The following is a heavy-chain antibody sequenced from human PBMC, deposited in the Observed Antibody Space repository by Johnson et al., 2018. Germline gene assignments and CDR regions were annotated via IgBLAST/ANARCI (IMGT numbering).Heavy chain of an antibody. Sequence: QVQLVESGGGVVQPGRSLRLSCAASGFTFSSYGMHWVRQAPGKGLAWVAVISYDGSNKYYADPVKGRFTISRDNSKNTMYLQMDSLRAEDTAVDHCARFFYSSSWYGSYYYYAMDVWGHGTTVSVSS. CDR2: ISYDGSNK. J-gene: IGHJ6*02. CDR3: ARFFYSSSWYGSYYYYAMDV. D-gene: IGHD6-13*01. V-gene: IGHV3-30*03. CDR1: GFTFSSYG.